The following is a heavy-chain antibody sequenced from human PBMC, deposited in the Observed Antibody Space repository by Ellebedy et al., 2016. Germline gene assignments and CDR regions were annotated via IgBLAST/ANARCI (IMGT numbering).Heavy chain of an antibody. D-gene: IGHD3-10*01. J-gene: IGHJ4*02. CDR3: ARPLYYYGSGSWRY. Sequence: GSLRLSXAVYGGSFSGYYWSWIRQPPGKGLEWIGEINHSGSTNYNPSLKSRVTISVDTSKNQFSLKLSSVTAADTAVYYCARPLYYYGSGSWRYWGQGTLVTVSS. CDR1: GGSFSGYY. V-gene: IGHV4-34*01. CDR2: INHSGST.